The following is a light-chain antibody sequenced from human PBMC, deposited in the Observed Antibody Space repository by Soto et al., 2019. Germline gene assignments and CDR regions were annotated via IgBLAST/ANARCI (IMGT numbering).Light chain of an antibody. CDR1: QSVSTN. V-gene: IGKV3-15*01. Sequence: EIVMTQSPATLSVSPGERITLSCGASQSVSTNLAWYQQKPGQAPRLLIYGASTRATGIPARFSGSGSGTKFTLTISSLQSEDFAVYYCQQYNNWPRTFGQGTKVDIK. CDR2: GAS. J-gene: IGKJ1*01. CDR3: QQYNNWPRT.